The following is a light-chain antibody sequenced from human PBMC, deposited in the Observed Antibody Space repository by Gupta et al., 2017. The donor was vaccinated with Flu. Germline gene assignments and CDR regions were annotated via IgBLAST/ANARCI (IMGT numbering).Light chain of an antibody. CDR1: QNVNNN. J-gene: IGKJ4*01. CDR2: SAS. Sequence: EVVLTKSPATLSVSLGGRVSLSCRASQNVNNNLAWYQQKPGQAPRHIIFSASSRATGFTARFSGAGSGTVFTLTVSGLQSEDSAIYYCQQYNLWPSLTFGGGTKLEI. V-gene: IGKV3-15*01. CDR3: QQYNLWPSLT.